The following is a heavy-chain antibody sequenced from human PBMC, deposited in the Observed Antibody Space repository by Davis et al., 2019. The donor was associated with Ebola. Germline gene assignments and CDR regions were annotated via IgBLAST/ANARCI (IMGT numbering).Heavy chain of an antibody. CDR2: MNPHNGNT. CDR3: ARAQFPTTSDH. Sequence: ASVKVSCKASGYTFTNYGITWVRQAPGQGLEWMGWMNPHNGNTNYAQNVQGRVIMTSDAATTTAYMEVGSLRSDDTAVYYCARAQFPTTSDHWGQGTLVTVSS. V-gene: IGHV1-18*04. J-gene: IGHJ4*02. CDR1: GYTFTNYG. D-gene: IGHD1-1*01.